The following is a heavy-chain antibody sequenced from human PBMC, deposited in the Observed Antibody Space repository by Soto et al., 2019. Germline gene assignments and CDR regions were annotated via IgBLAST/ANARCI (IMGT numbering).Heavy chain of an antibody. V-gene: IGHV3-30*18. CDR1: GFTFSSYG. J-gene: IGHJ4*02. CDR2: ISYDGSNK. D-gene: IGHD3-22*01. Sequence: LRLSCAASGFTFSSYGMHWVRQAPGKGLEWAAVISYDGSNKYYADSVKGRFTISRDNSKNTLYLQMNSLRAEDTAVYYCAKDHRYRAHYYDSSGYYPDYWGQGTLVTVSS. CDR3: AKDHRYRAHYYDSSGYYPDY.